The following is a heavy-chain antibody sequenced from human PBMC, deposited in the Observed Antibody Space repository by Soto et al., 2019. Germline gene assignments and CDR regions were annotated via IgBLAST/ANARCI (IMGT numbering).Heavy chain of an antibody. CDR2: INAGNGNT. CDR3: ARGAEQWLVPSCFQH. D-gene: IGHD6-19*01. CDR1: GYTFTSYA. V-gene: IGHV1-3*01. Sequence: ASVKVSCKASGYTFTSYAMHWVRQAPGQRLEWMGWINAGNGNTKYSQKFQGRVTITRDTSASTAYMELSSLRSEDTAVYYCARGAEQWLVPSCFQHWGQGTLVTVSS. J-gene: IGHJ1*01.